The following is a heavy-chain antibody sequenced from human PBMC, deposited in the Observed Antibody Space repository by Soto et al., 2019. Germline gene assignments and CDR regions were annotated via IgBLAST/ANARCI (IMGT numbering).Heavy chain of an antibody. Sequence: QVQLVESGGGVVQPGRSLRLSCAASGFTFSSYGMHWVRQAPGKGLEWVAVIWYDGSNKYYADSVKGRFTISRDNSKNTLYLQMNSLRAEDTAVYYCARERGSGVFAEYFQHWGQGTLVTVSS. CDR3: ARERGSGVFAEYFQH. V-gene: IGHV3-33*01. D-gene: IGHD6-13*01. J-gene: IGHJ1*01. CDR1: GFTFSSYG. CDR2: IWYDGSNK.